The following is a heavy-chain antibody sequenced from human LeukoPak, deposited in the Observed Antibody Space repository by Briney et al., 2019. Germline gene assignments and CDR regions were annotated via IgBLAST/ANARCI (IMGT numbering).Heavy chain of an antibody. V-gene: IGHV4-61*08. CDR1: GGSISSGDYP. J-gene: IGHJ4*02. D-gene: IGHD3-10*01. CDR3: ARAASYFYGSGIDS. Sequence: SETLSLTCAVSGGSISSGDYPWSWIRQPPGKGLEWIGYIFSRGNTNYNPSLQSRVTISVDTSKKQISLKLRSVTAADAAVYYCARAASYFYGSGIDSWGQGTQVIVSS. CDR2: IFSRGNT.